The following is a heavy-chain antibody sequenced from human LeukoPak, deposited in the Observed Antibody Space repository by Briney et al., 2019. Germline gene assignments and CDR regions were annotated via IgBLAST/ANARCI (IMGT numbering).Heavy chain of an antibody. J-gene: IGHJ4*02. Sequence: ASVKVSCKASGGTFSSYAISWVRQAPGQGLEWMGWINTNTGNPTYAQGFTGRFVFSLDTSVSTAYLQISSLKAEDTAVYYCARDQGSSPGAADYWGQGTLVTVSS. CDR1: GGTFSSYA. D-gene: IGHD6-13*01. CDR2: INTNTGNP. CDR3: ARDQGSSPGAADY. V-gene: IGHV7-4-1*02.